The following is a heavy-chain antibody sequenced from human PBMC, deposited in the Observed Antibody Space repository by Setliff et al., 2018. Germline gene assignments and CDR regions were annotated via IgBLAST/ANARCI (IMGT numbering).Heavy chain of an antibody. CDR1: GFSLNTSGVG. Sequence: SGPTLVNPTQTLTLTCTFSGFSLNTSGVGVGWIRQPPGKALEWLALIYSDDDKLYSTSLKTRLTISKDTSKNQVILTMTNMDPADTATYYCARTVGYSSVWCDGDWFDPWGQGTLVTVSS. CDR3: ARTVGYSSVWCDGDWFDP. V-gene: IGHV2-5*02. CDR2: IYSDDDK. D-gene: IGHD6-19*01. J-gene: IGHJ5*02.